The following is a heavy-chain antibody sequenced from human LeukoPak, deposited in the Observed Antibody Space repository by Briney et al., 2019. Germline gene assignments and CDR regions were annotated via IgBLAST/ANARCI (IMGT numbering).Heavy chain of an antibody. CDR1: GYTFANYD. V-gene: IGHV1-8*01. CDR3: VRGGTLVRGVTLLSGMDV. J-gene: IGHJ6*02. Sequence: APVKVSCKPSGYTFANYDINWVRQATGQGLEWMGWMNPNSGNTGFAQNFQGRLTMTRDTSISTAYMDLSSLRSEDTAVYFCVRGGTLVRGVTLLSGMDVWGQGTTVTVSS. CDR2: MNPNSGNT. D-gene: IGHD3-10*01.